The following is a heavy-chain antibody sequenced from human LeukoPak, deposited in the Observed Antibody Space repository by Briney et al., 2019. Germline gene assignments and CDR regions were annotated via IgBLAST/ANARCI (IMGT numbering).Heavy chain of an antibody. CDR1: GFTFSSYG. V-gene: IGHV3-30*02. CDR3: AKDRTVGATSDAFDI. D-gene: IGHD1-26*01. Sequence: GGSLRLSCAASGFTFSSYGMHWVRQAPGKGLEWVAFIRYDGSNKYYADSVKGRFTISRDNSKNTLYLQMNSLRAEDTAVYYCAKDRTVGATSDAFDIWGQETMVTVSS. CDR2: IRYDGSNK. J-gene: IGHJ3*02.